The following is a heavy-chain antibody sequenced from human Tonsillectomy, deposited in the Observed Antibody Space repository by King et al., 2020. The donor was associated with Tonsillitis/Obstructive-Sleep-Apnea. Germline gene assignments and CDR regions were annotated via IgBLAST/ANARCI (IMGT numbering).Heavy chain of an antibody. CDR2: INIDGSDT. V-gene: IGHV3-74*01. D-gene: IGHD2-2*01. CDR1: VFTFSNYW. J-gene: IGHJ4*02. Sequence: VQLVESGGGLVQPGGSLRLSCAVSVFTFSNYWMHWVRQAPGMGLVWVSNINIDGSDTTYADSVKGRFTISSDNAKNTLYLQMNSLRAEDTAVYYCARGTLIPAGIEFWGQGTLVNVSS. CDR3: ARGTLIPAGIEF.